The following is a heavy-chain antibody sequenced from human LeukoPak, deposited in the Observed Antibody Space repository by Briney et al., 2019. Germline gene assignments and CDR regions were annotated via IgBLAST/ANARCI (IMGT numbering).Heavy chain of an antibody. CDR1: GFTFSSYW. V-gene: IGHV3-20*04. Sequence: GGSLRLSCAASGFTFSSYWMSWVRQAPGKGLEWVSGINWNGGNTGYADSVKGRFTISRDNAKNSLYLQMNSLRAEDTALYYCARVSGSGSYYSPHNDYWGQGTLVTVSS. D-gene: IGHD3-10*01. CDR3: ARVSGSGSYYSPHNDY. CDR2: INWNGGNT. J-gene: IGHJ4*02.